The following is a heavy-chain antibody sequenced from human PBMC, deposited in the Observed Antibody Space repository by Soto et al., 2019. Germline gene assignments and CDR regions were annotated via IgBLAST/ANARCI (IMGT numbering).Heavy chain of an antibody. CDR2: VSSRSDTI. Sequence: EVKLVESGGDLVQPGGSLRLSCAASGFTFSTYSMNWVLQAPGKRLERVSYVSSRSDTIYYVDSVKSRFTISRDNAQNSLYRQMNCLRDEDTAVYCCARGGSSSHIVMDILGQATTVTVTS. CDR3: ARGGSSSHIVMDI. J-gene: IGHJ6*02. V-gene: IGHV3-48*02. CDR1: GFTFSTYS. D-gene: IGHD6-6*01.